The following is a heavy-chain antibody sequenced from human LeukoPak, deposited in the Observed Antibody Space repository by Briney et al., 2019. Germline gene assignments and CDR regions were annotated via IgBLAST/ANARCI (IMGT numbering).Heavy chain of an antibody. CDR1: GGSISSSSYY. D-gene: IGHD2-2*01. V-gene: IGHV4-39*07. CDR2: IYYSGST. CDR3: ARVSKRVVPAAPDY. J-gene: IGHJ4*02. Sequence: SETLSLTCTVSGGSISSSSYYWGWIRQPPGKGLEWIGSIYYSGSTYYNPSLKSRVTISVDTSKNQFSLKLSSVTAADTAVYYCARVSKRVVPAAPDYWGQGTLVTVSS.